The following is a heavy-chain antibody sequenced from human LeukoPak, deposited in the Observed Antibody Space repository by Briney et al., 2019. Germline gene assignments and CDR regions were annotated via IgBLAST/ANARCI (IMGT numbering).Heavy chain of an antibody. CDR2: ISGSGGST. J-gene: IGHJ4*02. CDR1: GFTFSSYA. CDR3: AAHPRGYCGSTSCELDY. V-gene: IGHV3-23*01. D-gene: IGHD2-2*01. Sequence: GSLRLSCAASGFTFSSYAMSWVRQAPGKGLEWVSAISGSGGSTYYADSVKGRFTISRDNSKNTLYLQMNSLRAEDTAVYYCAAHPRGYCGSTSCELDYWGQGTLVTVSS.